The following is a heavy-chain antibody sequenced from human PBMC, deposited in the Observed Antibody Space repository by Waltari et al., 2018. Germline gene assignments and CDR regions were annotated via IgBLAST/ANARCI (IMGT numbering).Heavy chain of an antibody. CDR1: GYPLPELS. V-gene: IGHV1-24*01. CDR3: ATGRGGATFYYYYGMDV. D-gene: IGHD3-16*01. CDR2: FDPEDGET. J-gene: IGHJ6*02. Sequence: SGASAKLSCKVSGYPLPELSMHWVRQPPAKGLEWMGGFDPEDGETIYAQKFQGRVTMTEDTSTDTAYMELSSLRSEDTAVYYCATGRGGATFYYYYGMDVWGQGTTVTVSS.